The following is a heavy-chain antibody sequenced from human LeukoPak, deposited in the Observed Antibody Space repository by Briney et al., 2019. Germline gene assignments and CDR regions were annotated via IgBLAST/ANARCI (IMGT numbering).Heavy chain of an antibody. CDR3: ARCGDYVDY. Sequence: NSSETLSLTCTVSGGSISSYYCNWIRQPPGKGLEWIGYIYYNGTTNYNPSLKSRVSMSVDTSKNQFSLKLSSVTAADTAVYYCARCGDYVDYWGQGTLVTVSS. V-gene: IGHV4-59*01. CDR1: GGSISSYY. CDR2: IYYNGTT. D-gene: IGHD2-21*01. J-gene: IGHJ4*02.